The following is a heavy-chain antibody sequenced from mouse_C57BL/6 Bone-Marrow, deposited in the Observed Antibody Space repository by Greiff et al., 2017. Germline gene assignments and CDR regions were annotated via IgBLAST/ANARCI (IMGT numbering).Heavy chain of an antibody. D-gene: IGHD1-1*01. V-gene: IGHV1-50*01. CDR1: GYTFTSYW. CDR3: AREAYGRSFDV. CDR2: IDHSDSYT. J-gene: IGHJ1*03. Sequence: QVQLQQPGAELVKPGASVKLSCKASGYTFTSYWMQWVKQRPGQGLEWIGKIDHSDSYTNSIQKFKGKATLTVDTSYSTAYMQLSSLTSEDSAVYYCAREAYGRSFDVWGTGTTVTVSS.